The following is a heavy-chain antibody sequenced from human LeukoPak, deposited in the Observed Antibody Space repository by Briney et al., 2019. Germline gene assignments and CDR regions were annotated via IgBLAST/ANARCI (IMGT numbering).Heavy chain of an antibody. CDR1: GYTFTSYG. D-gene: IGHD1-14*01. V-gene: IGHV1-18*01. CDR3: AGSKRTTRIYYMDV. Sequence: GASVKVSCKASGYTFTSYGISWVRQAPGQGLEWMGWISAYNGNTNYAQKLQGRVTMTTDTSTSTAYMELRSLRSDDTAVYYCAGSKRTTRIYYMDVWGKGTTVTVSS. J-gene: IGHJ6*03. CDR2: ISAYNGNT.